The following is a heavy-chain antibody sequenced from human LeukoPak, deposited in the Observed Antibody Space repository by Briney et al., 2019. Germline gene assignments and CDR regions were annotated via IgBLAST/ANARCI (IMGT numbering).Heavy chain of an antibody. Sequence: SSETLSLTCTVSGGSISSDYWSWIRQPPGKGLEWIGYIYYSGSTNYNPSLKSRVTISVDTSKNQFSLKLSSVTAADTAVYYCARDRGKHSYGRGTFDPWGQGTLVTVSS. V-gene: IGHV4-59*12. CDR3: ARDRGKHSYGRGTFDP. CDR2: IYYSGST. CDR1: GGSISSDY. J-gene: IGHJ5*02. D-gene: IGHD5-18*01.